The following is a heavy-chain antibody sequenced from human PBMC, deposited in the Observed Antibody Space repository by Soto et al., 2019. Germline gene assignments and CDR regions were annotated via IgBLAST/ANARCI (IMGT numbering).Heavy chain of an antibody. J-gene: IGHJ4*02. Sequence: QVQLVESGGGVVQPGRSLRLSCAASGFTFSSYAMHWVRQAPGKGLEWVAVISYDGSDKYYADSVKGRFTISRDNSKNTLFLQMNSLRGEDTSVYYCARDSGFSGSYSDYCDYWGQGTLVTVSS. CDR2: ISYDGSDK. CDR3: ARDSGFSGSYSDYCDY. D-gene: IGHD1-26*01. CDR1: GFTFSSYA. V-gene: IGHV3-30-3*01.